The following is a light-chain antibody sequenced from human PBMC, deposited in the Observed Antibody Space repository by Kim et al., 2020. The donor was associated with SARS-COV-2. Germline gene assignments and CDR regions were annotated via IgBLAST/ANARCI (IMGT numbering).Light chain of an antibody. Sequence: SVSQGQTARITCSGDKLGDKYACWYQQKPGQSPVLVIYQDSKRPSGIPERFSGSNSGNTATLTISGTQAMDEADYYCQAWDSSTARFGGGTQLTVL. CDR2: QDS. J-gene: IGLJ2*01. V-gene: IGLV3-1*01. CDR3: QAWDSSTAR. CDR1: KLGDKY.